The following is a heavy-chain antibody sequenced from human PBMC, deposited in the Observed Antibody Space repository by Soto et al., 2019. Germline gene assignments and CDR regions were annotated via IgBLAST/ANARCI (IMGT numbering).Heavy chain of an antibody. CDR2: INAYNGNT. Sequence: QVQLVQSGAEVRKPGASVKVSCKASGYTFTSYGISWVRQAPGQGLEWMGWINAYNGNTNYAQDFQGRVTMTTDTSTSTAFMELRSLSSDDTAVYYCARANVYFGLPLDYWGQGTLVTVSS. V-gene: IGHV1-18*01. CDR1: GYTFTSYG. J-gene: IGHJ4*02. D-gene: IGHD3-10*01. CDR3: ARANVYFGLPLDY.